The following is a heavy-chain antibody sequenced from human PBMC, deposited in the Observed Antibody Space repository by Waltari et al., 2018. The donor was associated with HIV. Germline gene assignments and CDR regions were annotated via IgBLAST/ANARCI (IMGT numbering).Heavy chain of an antibody. CDR1: GGSISSSSYY. Sequence: QLQLQESGPGLVKPSEPLSLTCTVSGGSISSSSYYWGWIRQPPGKGLEWIGSIYYSGSTYYNPSLKSRVTISVDTSKNQFSLKLSSVTAADTAVYYCARESTGMIAVGFDYWGQGTLVTVSS. CDR2: IYYSGST. D-gene: IGHD3-22*01. CDR3: ARESTGMIAVGFDY. J-gene: IGHJ4*02. V-gene: IGHV4-39*02.